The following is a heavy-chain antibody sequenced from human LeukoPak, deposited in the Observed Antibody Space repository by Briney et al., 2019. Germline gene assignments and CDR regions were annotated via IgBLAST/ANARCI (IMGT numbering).Heavy chain of an antibody. D-gene: IGHD2-2*01. Sequence: PSETLSLTCTVSGYSISSAYYWGWIRQPPGKGLEWIGSMFHSGSTFYNPSLKSRVTISRDTSKNQFSLKLSSVTAADTAVYYCARGWQYCSSTSCWGVLDYWGQGTLVTVSS. CDR1: GYSISSAYY. V-gene: IGHV4-38-2*02. CDR2: MFHSGST. J-gene: IGHJ4*02. CDR3: ARGWQYCSSTSCWGVLDY.